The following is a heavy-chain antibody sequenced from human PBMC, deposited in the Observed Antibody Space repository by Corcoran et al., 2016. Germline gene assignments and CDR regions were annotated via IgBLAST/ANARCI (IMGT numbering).Heavy chain of an antibody. V-gene: IGHV3-30*18. D-gene: IGHD2-21*02. CDR2: ISYDGSNK. CDR3: AKDGGAIAYCGGDCYSYFDY. J-gene: IGHJ4*02. CDR1: GFTFSSYG. Sequence: QVQLVESGGGVVQPGRSLRLSCAASGFTFSSYGMHWVRQAPGKGLEWVAVISYDGSNKYYADSVKGRFTISRDNSKNTLYLQMNSLRAEDTAVYYCAKDGGAIAYCGGDCYSYFDYWGQGTLVTVSS.